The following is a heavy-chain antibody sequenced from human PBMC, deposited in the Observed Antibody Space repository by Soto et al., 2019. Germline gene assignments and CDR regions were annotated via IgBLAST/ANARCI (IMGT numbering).Heavy chain of an antibody. J-gene: IGHJ6*03. CDR1: GFTFSHYW. V-gene: IGHV3-74*01. CDR3: ARGDCVGGTCYSLACSFYYYMDV. Sequence: EVQLVESGGGLVQPGGSLRLSCAASGFTFSHYWMYWVRQAPGKGLVWVSRINSDGSVSSYADSVKGRLTISRDNVKNTLNLQMDSVRAEDTAVYYCARGDCVGGTCYSLACSFYYYMDVWGEGTTVTVFS. CDR2: INSDGSVS. D-gene: IGHD2-15*01.